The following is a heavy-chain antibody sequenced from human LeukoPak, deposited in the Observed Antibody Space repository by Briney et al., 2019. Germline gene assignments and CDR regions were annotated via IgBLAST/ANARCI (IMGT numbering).Heavy chain of an antibody. CDR1: GDSISSSSYY. V-gene: IGHV4-39*01. J-gene: IGHJ4*02. D-gene: IGHD6-13*01. CDR2: IYYSGST. Sequence: SETLSLTCTVSGDSISSSSYYWGWIRQPPGKGLEWIGSIYYSGSTYYNPSLKSRVTISVDTSKNQFSLRLSSVTAADTAVYYCARVEIAAAGTDYWGQGTLVTVSS. CDR3: ARVEIAAAGTDY.